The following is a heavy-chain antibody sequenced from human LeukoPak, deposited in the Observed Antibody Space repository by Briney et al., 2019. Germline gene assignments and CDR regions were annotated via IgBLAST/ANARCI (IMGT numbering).Heavy chain of an antibody. J-gene: IGHJ4*02. CDR1: GFTFRSYG. V-gene: IGHV3-33*01. CDR2: IWYDGSNK. CDR3: ARVVGYCGGATCSFYFDY. Sequence: GGSLRLSCAASGFTFRSYGMHWVRQAPGKGLEWVAIIWYDGSNKYYADPVKGRFTISRDNSKNTLYLQMGSLRAEDTAVYYCARVVGYCGGATCSFYFDYWGQGTLVTVSS. D-gene: IGHD2-15*01.